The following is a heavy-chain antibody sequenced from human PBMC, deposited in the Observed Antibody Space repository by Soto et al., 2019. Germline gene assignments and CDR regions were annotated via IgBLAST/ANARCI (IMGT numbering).Heavy chain of an antibody. J-gene: IGHJ4*02. V-gene: IGHV3-33*01. D-gene: IGHD3-22*01. CDR1: GFTFSSYG. CDR3: ARDPDSPYYYDSSGYYSAFDY. CDR2: IWYDGSNK. Sequence: QVQLVESGGGVVQPGRSLRLSCAASGFTFSSYGMHWVRQAPGKGLEWVAVIWYDGSNKYYADSVKGRFTISRDNSKNTLYLQMNSLRAEDTAVYYCARDPDSPYYYDSSGYYSAFDYWGQGTLVTVYS.